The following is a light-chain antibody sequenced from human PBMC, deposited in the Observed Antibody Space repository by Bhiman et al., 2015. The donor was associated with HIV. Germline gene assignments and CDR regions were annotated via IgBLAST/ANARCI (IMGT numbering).Light chain of an antibody. CDR3: QPYDSSLSGSWV. Sequence: QSVLTQPPSASGTPGQRVTISCSGSSSNIGSNYVYWYQQLPGTTPKLLIYRNNQRPSGVPDRFSGSKSGTSASLAISGLRSEDEADYYCQPYDSSLSGSWVFGGGTKLIVL. J-gene: IGLJ3*02. CDR1: SSNIGSNY. V-gene: IGLV1-47*01. CDR2: RNN.